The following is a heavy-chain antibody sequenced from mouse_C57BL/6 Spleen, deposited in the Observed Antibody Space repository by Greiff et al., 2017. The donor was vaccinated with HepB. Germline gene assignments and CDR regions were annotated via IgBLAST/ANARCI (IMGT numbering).Heavy chain of an antibody. CDR3: AYDPREGRFAY. Sequence: VQLQQSGAELVTPGASVKISCKASGYAFSSDWMNWVKQRPGKGLEWIGQIYPGDGDTNYNGKFKGKATLTADKSSSTAYMQLSSLTSEDSAVYFCAYDPREGRFAYWGQGTLVTVSA. D-gene: IGHD2-3*01. CDR1: GYAFSSDW. V-gene: IGHV1-80*01. CDR2: IYPGDGDT. J-gene: IGHJ3*01.